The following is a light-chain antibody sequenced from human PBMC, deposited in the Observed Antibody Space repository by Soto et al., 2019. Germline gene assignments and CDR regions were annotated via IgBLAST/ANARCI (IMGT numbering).Light chain of an antibody. Sequence: EIVLTQSPATLSLSPGERATLSCRASQSVSSYLAWYQQKPGQAPRLLIYDASNRATGIPARFSGSGSGTNFTPTINSLEPEDFAVYYCQQRSNWPITFGQGTRLEIK. CDR1: QSVSSY. CDR2: DAS. CDR3: QQRSNWPIT. J-gene: IGKJ5*01. V-gene: IGKV3-11*01.